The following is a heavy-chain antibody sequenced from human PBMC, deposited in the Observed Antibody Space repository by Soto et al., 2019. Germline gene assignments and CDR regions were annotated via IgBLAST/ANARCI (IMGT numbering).Heavy chain of an antibody. CDR3: ARLETSIIMGWYYDY. J-gene: IGHJ4*02. V-gene: IGHV1-69*12. Sequence: QVQLMQSGAEVKKPGSSVKVSCKASGGTFSSYAISWVRQAPGQGLEWMGGIIPRFGTRNYAQKFQGRVTISADESTSTAYMDLSSLRSEDTAVYYGARLETSIIMGWYYDYWGKGTLVTVSS. CDR2: IIPRFGTR. CDR1: GGTFSSYA. D-gene: IGHD2-15*01.